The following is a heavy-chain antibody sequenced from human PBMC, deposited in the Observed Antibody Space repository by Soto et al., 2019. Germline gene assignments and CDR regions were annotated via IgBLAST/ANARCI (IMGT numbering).Heavy chain of an antibody. D-gene: IGHD5-18*01. J-gene: IGHJ3*02. CDR3: ARDIYSYGSVGTPDI. CDR1: GFTFDEYA. CDR2: ISWNDGNRQ. V-gene: IGHV3-9*01. Sequence: GGSLRLSCAASGFTFDEYAIHWVRRVPGKGLEWVSGISWNDGNRQLYADSVKDRFTISRDNSRNTLDLQMNNLRTEDTGVYFCARDIYSYGSVGTPDIWGQGTMVTVSS.